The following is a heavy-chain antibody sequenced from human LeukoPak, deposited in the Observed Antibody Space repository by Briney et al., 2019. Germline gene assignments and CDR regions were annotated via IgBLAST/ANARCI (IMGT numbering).Heavy chain of an antibody. CDR2: IIPIFGTA. D-gene: IGHD5-24*01. J-gene: IGHJ6*03. V-gene: IGHV1-69*05. Sequence: ASVKVSCKASGGTFSSYAISWVRQAPGQGLEWMGGIIPIFGTANYAQKFQGRVTITTDESTSTAYMELSSLRSEDTAVYYCARVRRDGYNYKYYYYYYMDVWGKGTTVTVSS. CDR3: ARVRRDGYNYKYYYYYYMDV. CDR1: GGTFSSYA.